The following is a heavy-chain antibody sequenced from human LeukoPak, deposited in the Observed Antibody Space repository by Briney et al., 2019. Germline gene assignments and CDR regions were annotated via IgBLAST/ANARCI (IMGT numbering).Heavy chain of an antibody. CDR2: VWYSGTT. Sequence: PSETLSLTCTVSGGSINNYYWYWMRQPPGKGLEWIGYVWYSGTTKYNPSLKSRVTISVDTSKNQFSLKLNYVTAADTAVYYCAKGGPEASAGLTWFDPWGQGTQVTVSS. D-gene: IGHD1-14*01. J-gene: IGHJ5*02. V-gene: IGHV4-59*01. CDR3: AKGGPEASAGLTWFDP. CDR1: GGSINNYY.